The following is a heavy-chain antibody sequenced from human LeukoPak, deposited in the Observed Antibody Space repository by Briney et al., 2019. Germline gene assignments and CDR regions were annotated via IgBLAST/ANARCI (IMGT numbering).Heavy chain of an antibody. CDR1: VGTFSSYA. J-gene: IGHJ3*02. D-gene: IGHD3-22*01. V-gene: IGHV1-69*05. CDR2: IIPIFGTA. Sequence: GASVKVSCKASVGTFSSYAISWVRQAPGQGLEWMGGIIPIFGTANYAQKFQGRVTITTDESTSTAYMELSSLRSEDTAVYYCARGIVVAFDAFDIWGQGTMVTVSS. CDR3: ARGIVVAFDAFDI.